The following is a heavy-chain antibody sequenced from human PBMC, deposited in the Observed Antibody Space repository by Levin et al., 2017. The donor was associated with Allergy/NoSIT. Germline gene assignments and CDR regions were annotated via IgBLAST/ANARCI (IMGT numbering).Heavy chain of an antibody. CDR2: IRGSGGST. D-gene: IGHD6-13*01. Sequence: PGESLKISCAASGFTFSTYAMSWVRQAPGKGLEWVSTIRGSGGSTYYADSVKGRFTISRDNSKNTLYLQMNSLRAEDTAVYYCAKGASSSWYVFDYWGQGTLVTVSS. V-gene: IGHV3-23*01. CDR3: AKGASSSWYVFDY. J-gene: IGHJ4*02. CDR1: GFTFSTYA.